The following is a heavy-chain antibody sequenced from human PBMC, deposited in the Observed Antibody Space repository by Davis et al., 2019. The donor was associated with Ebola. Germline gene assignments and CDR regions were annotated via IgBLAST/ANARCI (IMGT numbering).Heavy chain of an antibody. CDR2: IKQDGNEK. V-gene: IGHV3-7*04. D-gene: IGHD5-18*01. J-gene: IGHJ4*02. CDR3: ARGPLPGYSYFSLDF. CDR1: GFTFSSYW. Sequence: PGGSLRLSCAASGFTFSSYWMSWVRQAPGKGLEWVANIKQDGNEKFYVDSVKGRFTTSRDNAENKLYLQMNSLRAEDTAVYYCARGPLPGYSYFSLDFWGRGTLVTVSS.